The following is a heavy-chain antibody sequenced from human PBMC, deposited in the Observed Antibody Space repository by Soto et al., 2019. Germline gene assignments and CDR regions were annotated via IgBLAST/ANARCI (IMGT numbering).Heavy chain of an antibody. CDR3: AIEVLYCNYAEYFHH. V-gene: IGHV1-18*01. D-gene: IGHD4-4*01. CDR1: GYTFNTYG. Sequence: QVQLVQSGAEVKRPGASVKVSCKTSGYTFNTYGITWVRQAPGQGLEWMGWISGYSGHTKYAEKVQGRVTMTTDPFTSTGYMELSSLTYEYTPVNYCAIEVLYCNYAEYFHHCVQGTLVTVSS. J-gene: IGHJ1*01. CDR2: ISGYSGHT.